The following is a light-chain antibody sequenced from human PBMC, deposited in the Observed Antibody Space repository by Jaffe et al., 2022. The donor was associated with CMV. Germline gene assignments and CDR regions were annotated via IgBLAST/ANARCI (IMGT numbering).Light chain of an antibody. J-gene: IGLJ1*01. CDR2: ANT. CDR3: QSYDNGLNGYV. V-gene: IGLV1-40*01. CDR1: RSNIGSGQD. Sequence: QFLLTQPPSVSGAPGQRVTISCTGGRSNIGSGQDVHWYQQLPGTAPKLLISANTNRPSGVPDRFSGSKSGASASLAIAGLQAEDEADYYCQSYDNGLNGYVFGTGTKVTV.